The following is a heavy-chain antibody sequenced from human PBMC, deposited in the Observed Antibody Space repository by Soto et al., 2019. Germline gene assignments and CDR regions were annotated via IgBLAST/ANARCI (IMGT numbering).Heavy chain of an antibody. J-gene: IGHJ6*02. CDR1: GGTFSSYA. CDR2: LIPMYGTA. CDR3: ARSVVPAYGITEYDFWSGYSRFYGMDV. D-gene: IGHD3-3*01. V-gene: IGHV1-69*06. Sequence: QVQLVQSGAEVKKPGSSVKVSCKASGGTFSSYAISWVRQAPGQRREWMGGLIPMYGTANYAQKFKGRVTLTADKSTSTAYLELSRLRSEATAVYYCARSVVPAYGITEYDFWSGYSRFYGMDVWGQGTTVTVSS.